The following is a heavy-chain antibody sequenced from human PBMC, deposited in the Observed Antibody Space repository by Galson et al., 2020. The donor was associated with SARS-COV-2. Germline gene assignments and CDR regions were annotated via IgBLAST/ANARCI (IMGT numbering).Heavy chain of an antibody. V-gene: IGHV3-9*01. CDR3: ARGYDILTGYSFFDY. Sequence: SLKISCAASGFTFDDYAMHWVRQAPGKGLEWVSGISWNSGSIGYADSVKGRFTISRDNAKNTLYLQMNSLRAEDTAVYYCARGYDILTGYSFFDYWGQGTLVTVSS. D-gene: IGHD3-9*01. J-gene: IGHJ4*02. CDR2: ISWNSGSI. CDR1: GFTFDDYA.